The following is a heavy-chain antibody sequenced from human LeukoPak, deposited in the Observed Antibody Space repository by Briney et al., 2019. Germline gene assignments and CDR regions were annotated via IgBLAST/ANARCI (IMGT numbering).Heavy chain of an antibody. D-gene: IGHD3-9*01. CDR2: ISGSGGST. CDR1: GFTFSSYA. J-gene: IGHJ4*02. V-gene: IGHV3-23*01. CDR3: AKGPYYDILTGYCLDY. Sequence: GGSLRLSCAASGFTFSSYAMSWVRQAPGKGLEWVSAISGSGGSTYYADSVKGRFTISRDNSKNTLYLQMNSLRAEDTAVYYCAKGPYYDILTGYCLDYWGQGTLVTVSS.